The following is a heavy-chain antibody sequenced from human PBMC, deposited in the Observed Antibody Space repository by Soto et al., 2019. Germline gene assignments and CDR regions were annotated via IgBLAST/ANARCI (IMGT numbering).Heavy chain of an antibody. CDR2: ISSNGGST. CDR3: ARSGSGYHFDY. Sequence: EVQLVESGEGLVQPGGSLRLSCAASGFTFSRYAMHWVRKAPGKGLEYVSAISSNGGSTYYADSVKGRFTISRDNCTNTLSIQMGSLRADDVAGYYCARSGSGYHFDYWGQGTLVTVSS. V-gene: IGHV3-64*02. D-gene: IGHD3-10*01. CDR1: GFTFSRYA. J-gene: IGHJ4*02.